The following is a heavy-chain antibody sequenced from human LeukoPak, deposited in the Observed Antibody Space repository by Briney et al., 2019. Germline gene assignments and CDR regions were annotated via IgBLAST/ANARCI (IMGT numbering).Heavy chain of an antibody. Sequence: SETLSLTCTVSGGSISSGSYYWSWIRQPAGKGLEWIGRIYTSGSTNYNPSLKSRVTISVDTSKNQFSLKLSSVTAADTAVYYCARGVYYGSGSYTSRYFDYWGQGTLVTVSS. V-gene: IGHV4-61*02. CDR3: ARGVYYGSGSYTSRYFDY. J-gene: IGHJ4*02. CDR1: GGSISSGSYY. D-gene: IGHD3-10*01. CDR2: IYTSGST.